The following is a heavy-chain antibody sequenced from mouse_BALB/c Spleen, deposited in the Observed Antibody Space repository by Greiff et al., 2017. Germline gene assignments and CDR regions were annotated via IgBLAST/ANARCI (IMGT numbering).Heavy chain of an antibody. Sequence: VKLVESGPGLVQPSQSLSITCTVSGFSLTSYGVHWVRQSPGKGLEWLGVIWSGGSTDYNAAFISRLSISKDNSKSQVFFKMNSLQANDTAIYYCARGKSYYGSSYWFAYWGQGTLVTVSA. J-gene: IGHJ3*01. CDR3: ARGKSYYGSSYWFAY. D-gene: IGHD1-1*01. V-gene: IGHV2-2*02. CDR1: GFSLTSYG. CDR2: IWSGGST.